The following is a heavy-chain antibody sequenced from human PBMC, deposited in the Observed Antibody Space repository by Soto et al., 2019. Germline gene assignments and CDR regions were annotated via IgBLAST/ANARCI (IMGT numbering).Heavy chain of an antibody. Sequence: GGSLRLSCAASGFRFSSYGMSWVRQAPGKGLEWVSSITGSGGTIFYADSVKGRFTISGDNSQNTLYLQMKSLRADDTAVYYCAREVLGYYTNWGIGWFDPWGQGTLVTVSS. CDR2: ITGSGGTI. D-gene: IGHD7-27*01. J-gene: IGHJ5*02. CDR3: AREVLGYYTNWGIGWFDP. CDR1: GFRFSSYG. V-gene: IGHV3-23*01.